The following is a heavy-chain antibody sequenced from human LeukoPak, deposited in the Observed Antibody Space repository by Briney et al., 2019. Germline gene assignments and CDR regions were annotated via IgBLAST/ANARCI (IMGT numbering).Heavy chain of an antibody. D-gene: IGHD6-13*01. Sequence: GGSLRLSCAASGFTFSSYGMHWVRQAPGKGLEWVAVISYDGSNKYYANSVKGRFTISRDNSKNTLYLQMNSLRAEDTAVYYCARDGITKSSSSTWFGFDYWGQGTLVTVSS. V-gene: IGHV3-30*03. CDR1: GFTFSSYG. CDR3: ARDGITKSSSSTWFGFDY. CDR2: ISYDGSNK. J-gene: IGHJ4*02.